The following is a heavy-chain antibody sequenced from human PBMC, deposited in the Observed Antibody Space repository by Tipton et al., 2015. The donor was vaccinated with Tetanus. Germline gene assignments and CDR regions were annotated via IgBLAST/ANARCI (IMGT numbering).Heavy chain of an antibody. CDR3: TTSGIVGSGYRVDY. V-gene: IGHV3-15*07. J-gene: IGHJ4*02. Sequence: SLRLSCATSGLFFKNAWMNWVRQAPGKGLEWVGRIKNKADGGTTDYSARVKDRFSISRDDLKDTLFLQMNSLKTEDTAVYYCTTSGIVGSGYRVDYSGRGTLVVVSS. CDR2: IKNKADGGTT. D-gene: IGHD1-26*01. CDR1: GLFFKNAW.